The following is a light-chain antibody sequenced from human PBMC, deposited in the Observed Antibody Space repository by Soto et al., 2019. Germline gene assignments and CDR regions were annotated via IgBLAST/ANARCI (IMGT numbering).Light chain of an antibody. CDR1: QSISSY. CDR3: QQSYSTPQLT. Sequence: DIQMTQSPSSLSASVGDRVTITCRASQSISSYLTWYQQKPGKAPKLLIYAASRLQSGVPSRFSGSGSGPDFTLTISSLQPEDFATYYCQQSYSTPQLTFGGGTKVEIK. J-gene: IGKJ4*01. CDR2: AAS. V-gene: IGKV1-39*01.